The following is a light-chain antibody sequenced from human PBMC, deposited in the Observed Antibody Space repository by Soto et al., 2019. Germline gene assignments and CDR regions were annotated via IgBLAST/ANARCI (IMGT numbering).Light chain of an antibody. CDR3: QQRSNWPLT. CDR1: QSISFY. Sequence: EIVLTQSPATLSLSPGDGATLSCRASQSISFYLAWYQQRPGQAPRLLIYDASNRATGIPARFSGSGSGTDFTLTISSLEPEDSAVYFCQQRSNWPLTFGGGTKMEIK. J-gene: IGKJ4*01. V-gene: IGKV3-11*01. CDR2: DAS.